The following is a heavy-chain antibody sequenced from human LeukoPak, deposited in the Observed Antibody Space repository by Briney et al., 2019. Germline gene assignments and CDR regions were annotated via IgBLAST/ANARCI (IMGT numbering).Heavy chain of an antibody. CDR2: IWYDGSNK. CDR3: AREKDSYCDY. J-gene: IGHJ4*02. Sequence: GGSLRLSCAASGFSFSSYGMHWVRQAPGKGLEWVATIWYDGSNKYYADSVKGRFTISRDNSKNTLYLHMNSLRAEDTAVYYCAREKDSYCDYWGQGTLVTVSS. CDR1: GFSFSSYG. V-gene: IGHV3-33*01.